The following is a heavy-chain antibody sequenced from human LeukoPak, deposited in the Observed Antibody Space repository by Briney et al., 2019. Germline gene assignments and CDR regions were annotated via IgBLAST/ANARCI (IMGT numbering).Heavy chain of an antibody. CDR1: GFTFSSNA. J-gene: IGHJ6*02. Sequence: GGSLRLSCAASGFTFSSNAMNWVRQAPGKGLEWVSSISSSSAYLDYADSVKGRFTISRDNAKNSLYLQMNSLRAEDTGVYYCARTNYGDSGMDVWGQGTTVTVSS. V-gene: IGHV3-21*01. CDR2: ISSSSAYL. CDR3: ARTNYGDSGMDV. D-gene: IGHD4-17*01.